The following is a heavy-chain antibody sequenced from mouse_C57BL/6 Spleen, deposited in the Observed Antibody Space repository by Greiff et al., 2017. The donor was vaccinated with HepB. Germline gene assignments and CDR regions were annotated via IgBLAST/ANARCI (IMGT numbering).Heavy chain of an antibody. CDR3: ARDGPLFDY. J-gene: IGHJ2*01. CDR1: GYTFTSYW. D-gene: IGHD2-3*01. V-gene: IGHV1-69*01. CDR2: IDPSDSYT. Sequence: QVQLQQSGAELVMPGASVKLSCKASGYTFTSYWMHWVKQRPGQGLEWIGEIDPSDSYTNYNQKFKGKSTLTVDKSSSTAYMQLSSLTSEDSAVYYCARDGPLFDYWGQGTTLTVSS.